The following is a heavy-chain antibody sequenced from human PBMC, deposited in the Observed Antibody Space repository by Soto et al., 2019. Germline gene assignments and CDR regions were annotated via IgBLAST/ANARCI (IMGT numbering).Heavy chain of an antibody. V-gene: IGHV3-74*01. J-gene: IGHJ4*02. CDR1: GFTFSSYW. Sequence: EVQLVESGGGLVQPGGSLRLSCAASGFTFSSYWMHWVRQAPGKGLVWISRINTDGSSTSYVDSVQGRITISRDNGKNTLFMPMNSLRGEDAAVYYCARRGSGVTRGLHYWGQGTLVTVSS. CDR2: INTDGSST. CDR3: ARRGSGVTRGLHY. D-gene: IGHD2-15*01.